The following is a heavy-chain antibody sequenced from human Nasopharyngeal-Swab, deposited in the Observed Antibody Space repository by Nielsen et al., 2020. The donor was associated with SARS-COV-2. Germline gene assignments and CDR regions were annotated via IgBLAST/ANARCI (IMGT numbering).Heavy chain of an antibody. V-gene: IGHV4-59*01. CDR3: SLSTFLFFSISSSGDPFDI. CDR2: IYYTGST. D-gene: IGHD6-6*01. CDR1: GDSISRYY. J-gene: IGHJ3*02. Sequence: SETLSLTCTVSGDSISRYYWTWIRQPPGKGLEWIGYIYYTGSTNYNPSLKSRVTILLDTPKNQLSRKLTSGTDADTAVYYCSLSTFLFFSISSSGDPFDIWGQGTMVTVSS.